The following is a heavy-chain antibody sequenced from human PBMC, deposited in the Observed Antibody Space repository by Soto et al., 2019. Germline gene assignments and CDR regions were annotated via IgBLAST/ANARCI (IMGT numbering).Heavy chain of an antibody. CDR3: TTGIDYYGSGSYSPTTYYYYGMDV. CDR2: IKSKTGGGTT. Sequence: PGGSLRLSCAASGFTFSNAWMNWVRQAPGKGLEWVGRIKSKTGGGTTDYAAPVKGRFTISRDDSKNTLYLQMNSLKTEDTAVYYCTTGIDYYGSGSYSPTTYYYYGMDVWGQGTTVTVSS. CDR1: GFTFSNAW. V-gene: IGHV3-15*07. J-gene: IGHJ6*02. D-gene: IGHD3-10*01.